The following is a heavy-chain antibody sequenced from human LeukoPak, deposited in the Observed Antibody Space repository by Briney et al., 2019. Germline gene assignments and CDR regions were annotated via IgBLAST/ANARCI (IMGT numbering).Heavy chain of an antibody. Sequence: PSETLSLTCTVSGGSISSGDYYWSWIRQPPGKGLEWIGYIYYSGSTYYNPSLKSRVTISVDTSKNQFSLNLSSVTAADTAVYYCARDHCSGGSCYGSDAFDIWGQGTMVTVSS. D-gene: IGHD2-15*01. CDR1: GGSISSGDYY. V-gene: IGHV4-30-4*01. CDR2: IYYSGST. J-gene: IGHJ3*02. CDR3: ARDHCSGGSCYGSDAFDI.